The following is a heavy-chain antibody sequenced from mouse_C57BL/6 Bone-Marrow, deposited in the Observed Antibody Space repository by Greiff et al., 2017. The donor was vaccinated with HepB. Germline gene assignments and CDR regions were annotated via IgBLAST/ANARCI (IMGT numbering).Heavy chain of an antibody. CDR3: ARVTTGYFDY. CDR1: GFNIKNTY. D-gene: IGHD2-2*01. Sequence: VQLQQSVAELVRPGASVKLSCTASGFNIKNTYMRWVKQRPEQGLEWIGRIDPANGNTKYAPKFQGKATITADTSSNTAYLQLSSLTSEDTAIYYCARVTTGYFDYWGQGTTLTVSS. CDR2: IDPANGNT. J-gene: IGHJ2*01. V-gene: IGHV14-3*01.